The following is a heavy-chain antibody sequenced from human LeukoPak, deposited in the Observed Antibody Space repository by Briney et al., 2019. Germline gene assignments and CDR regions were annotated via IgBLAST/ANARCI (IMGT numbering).Heavy chain of an antibody. Sequence: PGGSLRLSCAASGFTFTSYWMSWVRQAPGKGLAWVANINQDGSEKYYVDSVKGRFTISRDNARNSLHLQMNSLRAEDTAVYYCVRDSSTPDYWGQGPWSPSPQ. CDR1: GFTFTSYW. V-gene: IGHV3-7*01. CDR2: INQDGSEK. CDR3: VRDSSTPDY. J-gene: IGHJ4*02. D-gene: IGHD3-10*01.